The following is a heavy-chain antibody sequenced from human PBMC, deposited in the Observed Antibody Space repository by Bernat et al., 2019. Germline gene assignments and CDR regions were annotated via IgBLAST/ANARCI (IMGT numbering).Heavy chain of an antibody. Sequence: QVQLVESGGGVVQPGRSLRLSCAASGFTFSSYAMHWVRQAPGKGLEWVAVISYDGSNKYYADSVKGRFTISRDNSKNTLYLQMNSLRAEDTAVYYCARARGGDSARYYYYYYMDVWGKGTTVTVSS. V-gene: IGHV3-30*01. D-gene: IGHD4-17*01. J-gene: IGHJ6*03. CDR2: ISYDGSNK. CDR1: GFTFSSYA. CDR3: ARARGGDSARYYYYYYMDV.